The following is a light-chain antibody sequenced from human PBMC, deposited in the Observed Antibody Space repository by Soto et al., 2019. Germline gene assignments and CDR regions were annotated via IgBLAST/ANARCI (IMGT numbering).Light chain of an antibody. J-gene: IGLJ1*01. CDR3: VAWDDSLNGQI. CDR2: SNN. V-gene: IGLV1-44*01. Sequence: QSVLTQPPSASGTPGQRAAISCSGSSSNIGNNTVNWYQQFPGTAPKLLIHSNNQRPSGVPDRFSGSKSGTSASLAISGLQSEDEPDYYCVAWDDSLNGQIFGTGTKLTVL. CDR1: SSNIGNNT.